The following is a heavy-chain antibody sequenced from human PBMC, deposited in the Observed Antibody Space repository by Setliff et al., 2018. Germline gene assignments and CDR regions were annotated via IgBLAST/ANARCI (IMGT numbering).Heavy chain of an antibody. CDR3: ARATIFGVVIYYFDY. D-gene: IGHD3-3*01. CDR1: GGSISSGSYY. CDR2: IYTSGST. Sequence: PSETLSLTCTVSGGSISSGSYYWSWIRQPAGKGLEWIGRIYTSGSTNYNPSLKSRVTISVDTSKNQFSLKLSSVTAADTAVYYCARATIFGVVIYYFDYWGQGTLVTVSS. J-gene: IGHJ4*02. V-gene: IGHV4-61*02.